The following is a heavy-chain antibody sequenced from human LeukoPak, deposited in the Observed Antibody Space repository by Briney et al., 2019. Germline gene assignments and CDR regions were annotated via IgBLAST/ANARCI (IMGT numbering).Heavy chain of an antibody. V-gene: IGHV1-18*04. D-gene: IGHD3-10*01. Sequence: ASVKVSCRASGYTFSSYGISWVRQAPGQGLEWMGWISTYNGNTNHPQKFQGRVTMTRDTSTSTVYMVLRSLKSDDTAVYYRARDPYSGSGSYFASWGQGTLVTVSS. CDR1: GYTFSSYG. CDR3: ARDPYSGSGSYFAS. CDR2: ISTYNGNT. J-gene: IGHJ4*02.